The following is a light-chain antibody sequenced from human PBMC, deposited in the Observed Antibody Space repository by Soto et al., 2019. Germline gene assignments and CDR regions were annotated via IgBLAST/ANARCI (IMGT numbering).Light chain of an antibody. Sequence: IKMTQSPSSLSVKVGDRVTITCRASQSIGGFLNWYQQKLGKAPKLLIYAASSLQSGVPSRFSGSGSGTDFTLTISSLQPEDFATYYCQQSYSTPLTFGGGTIVDVK. CDR3: QQSYSTPLT. V-gene: IGKV1-39*01. CDR1: QSIGGF. CDR2: AAS. J-gene: IGKJ4*01.